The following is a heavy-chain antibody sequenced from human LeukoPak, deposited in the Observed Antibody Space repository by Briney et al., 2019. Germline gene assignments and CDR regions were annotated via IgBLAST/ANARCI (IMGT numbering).Heavy chain of an antibody. J-gene: IGHJ4*02. Sequence: ASVKVPCKASGYTFTSYGISWVRQAPGQGLEWMGWISAYNGNTNYARKLQGRVTMTTDTSTSTAYMELRSLRSDDTAVYYCAGDHIVVVTAIPLDYWGQGTLVTVSS. CDR1: GYTFTSYG. V-gene: IGHV1-18*01. CDR3: AGDHIVVVTAIPLDY. CDR2: ISAYNGNT. D-gene: IGHD2-21*02.